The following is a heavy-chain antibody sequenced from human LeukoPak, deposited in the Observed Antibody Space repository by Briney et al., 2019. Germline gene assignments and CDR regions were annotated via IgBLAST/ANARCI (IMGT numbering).Heavy chain of an antibody. CDR3: ARAMAPRGYSYGYGFVY. J-gene: IGHJ4*02. D-gene: IGHD5-18*01. Sequence: SETLSLTCTVSGGSISSSTYYWVWIRQPPGKGLEWIGSINYSGNTYYNPSVKSRVTISVDTSKNQFSLKVSSVTAADTAVYYCARAMAPRGYSYGYGFVYWGQGTLVTVSS. V-gene: IGHV4-39*07. CDR1: GGSISSSTYY. CDR2: INYSGNT.